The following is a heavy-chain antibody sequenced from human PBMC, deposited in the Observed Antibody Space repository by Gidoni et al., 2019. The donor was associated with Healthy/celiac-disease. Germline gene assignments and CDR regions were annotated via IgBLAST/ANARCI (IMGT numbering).Heavy chain of an antibody. Sequence: EVQLVESGGGLVQPGGSLRLSCAASGFTFRSYSMNWVRQAPGKGLEWVSYISSSSSTIYYADSVKGRFTISRDNAKNSLYLQMNSLRAEDTAVYYCSRDGYNVAFDIWGQGTMVTVSS. D-gene: IGHD5-12*01. CDR3: SRDGYNVAFDI. CDR2: ISSSSSTI. V-gene: IGHV3-48*01. CDR1: GFTFRSYS. J-gene: IGHJ3*02.